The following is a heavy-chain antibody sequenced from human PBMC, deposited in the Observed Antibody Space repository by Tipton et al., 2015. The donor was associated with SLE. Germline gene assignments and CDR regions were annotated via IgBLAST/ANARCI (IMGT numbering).Heavy chain of an antibody. V-gene: IGHV4-34*01. CDR3: ARSAEYFQD. Sequence: TLSLTCAVSGASFSGYYWSWIRQPPGKGLEWIGEIDDSGSTNYNPSLKSRVTISVDTSKNQFSLKLSSVTAADTAVYYCARSAEYFQDWGQGTLVTVSS. CDR2: IDDSGST. J-gene: IGHJ1*01. CDR1: GASFSGYY.